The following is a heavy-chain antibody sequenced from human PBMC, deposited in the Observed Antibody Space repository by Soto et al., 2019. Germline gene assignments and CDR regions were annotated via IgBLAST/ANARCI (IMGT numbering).Heavy chain of an antibody. V-gene: IGHV3-33*01. D-gene: IGHD3-3*01. CDR1: GFTFSSYG. Sequence: GGSLRLSCAASGFTFSSYGMHWVRQAPGKGLEWVAVIWYDGSNKYYADSVKGRFTISRDNSKNTLYLQMNSLRAEDTAVYYCARDLYDFWSGYYTGFDYWGQGTLVTVSS. CDR3: ARDLYDFWSGYYTGFDY. CDR2: IWYDGSNK. J-gene: IGHJ4*02.